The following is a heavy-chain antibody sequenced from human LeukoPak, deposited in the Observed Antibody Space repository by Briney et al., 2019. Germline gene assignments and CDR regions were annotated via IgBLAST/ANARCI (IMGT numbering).Heavy chain of an antibody. Sequence: GGSLRLSCVASGLTLSGYGMNWVRQAPGKGLEWLSYISTTMTTIYYADSVKGRFTISRDNAKFSMYLQMNSLRAEDTAVYYCATLVTTSAWPFYYYYMDVWGKGTTVTVSS. J-gene: IGHJ6*03. V-gene: IGHV3-48*04. CDR3: ATLVTTSAWPFYYYYMDV. D-gene: IGHD6-19*01. CDR1: GLTLSGYG. CDR2: ISTTMTTI.